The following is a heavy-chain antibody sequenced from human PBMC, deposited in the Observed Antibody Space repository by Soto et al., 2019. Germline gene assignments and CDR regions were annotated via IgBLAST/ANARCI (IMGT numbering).Heavy chain of an antibody. V-gene: IGHV1-18*04. D-gene: IGHD6-19*01. J-gene: IGHJ5*02. CDR2: ISAYNGNT. Sequence: AASVKVSCKASGYTFTSYGISWVRQAPGQGLEWMGWISAYNGNTNYAQKLQGRVTMTTDTSTSTAYMELRSLRSDDTAVYYCARDRSIAVADPYNWFDPWGQGTLVTVSS. CDR1: GYTFTSYG. CDR3: ARDRSIAVADPYNWFDP.